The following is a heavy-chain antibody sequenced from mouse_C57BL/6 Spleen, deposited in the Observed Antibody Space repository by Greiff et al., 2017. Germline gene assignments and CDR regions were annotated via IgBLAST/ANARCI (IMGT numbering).Heavy chain of an antibody. CDR1: GFNIKNTY. J-gene: IGHJ4*01. Sequence: EVQLQQSVAELVRPGASVKLSCTASGFNIKNTYMHWVKQRPEQGLEWIGRIDPANGNTKYAPKFQGKATITADTSSNTAYLKLSSLTSEDTAIYYCARSSIYYDYDDAYYYAMDYWGQGTSVTVSS. D-gene: IGHD2-4*01. CDR2: IDPANGNT. V-gene: IGHV14-3*01. CDR3: ARSSIYYDYDDAYYYAMDY.